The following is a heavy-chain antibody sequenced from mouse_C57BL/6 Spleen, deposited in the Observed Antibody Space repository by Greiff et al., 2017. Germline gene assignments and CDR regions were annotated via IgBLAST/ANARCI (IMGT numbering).Heavy chain of an antibody. CDR3: ARERNDYYAMDY. V-gene: IGHV3-6*01. CDR1: GYSITSGYY. J-gene: IGHJ4*01. CDR2: ISYDGSN. Sequence: EVQLVESGPGLVKPSQSLSLTCSVTGYSITSGYYWNWIRQFPGNKLEWMGYISYDGSNNYNPSLKNRISITRDTSKNQFFLKLNSVTTEDTATYYCARERNDYYAMDYWGQGTSVTVSS.